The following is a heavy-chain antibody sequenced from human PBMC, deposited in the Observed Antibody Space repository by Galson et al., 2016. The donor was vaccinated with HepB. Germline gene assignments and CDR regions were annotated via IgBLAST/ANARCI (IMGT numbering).Heavy chain of an antibody. CDR2: IRGSCSST. CDR3: AKDASTSWGFLYYFDS. J-gene: IGHJ4*02. D-gene: IGHD3-16*01. V-gene: IGHV3-23*01. CDR1: GFTFSTYT. Sequence: SLRLSCAASGFTFSTYTMTWVRQAPGKGLEWISAIRGSCSSTFYADSVQGRFTISRDNSKNTLSLQMSSLRAEDTAVYYCAKDASTSWGFLYYFDSWGQGTLVTVSS.